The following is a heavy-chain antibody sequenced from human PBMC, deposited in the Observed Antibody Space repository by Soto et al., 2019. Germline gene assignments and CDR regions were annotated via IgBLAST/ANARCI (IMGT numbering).Heavy chain of an antibody. D-gene: IGHD3-16*02. J-gene: IGHJ1*01. CDR2: IYHTGET. Sequence: LSLTCSVSGGYISSIDYYWGWIRQSPGKGLEWIGSIYHTGETYYKSSLKSRISISVDTSKNQFYLQLRSLTAADTAVYYCASKGYRIWGQGTQVTVSS. CDR1: GGYISSIDYY. V-gene: IGHV4-39*01. CDR3: ASKGYRI.